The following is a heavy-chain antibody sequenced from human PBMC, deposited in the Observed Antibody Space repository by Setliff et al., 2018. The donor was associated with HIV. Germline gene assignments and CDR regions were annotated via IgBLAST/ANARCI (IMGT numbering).Heavy chain of an antibody. J-gene: IGHJ5*02. D-gene: IGHD4-17*01. Sequence: SETLSLTCTVSGGSITYYYWSWVRQPPGKGLEWIGYIYTSGSTNYNPSLKSRVTISADTSKNQISLKLSSVTAADTAVYYCARARTTVIRTVWFDRWGQGTRGTVSA. CDR3: ARARTTVIRTVWFDR. V-gene: IGHV4-4*09. CDR2: IYTSGST. CDR1: GGSITYYY.